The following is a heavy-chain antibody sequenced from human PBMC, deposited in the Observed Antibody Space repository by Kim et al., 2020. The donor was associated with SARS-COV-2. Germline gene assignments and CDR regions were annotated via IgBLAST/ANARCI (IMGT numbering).Heavy chain of an antibody. CDR1: GGTFSSYA. CDR3: ARDYPLFMVRGGTHGAFDI. V-gene: IGHV1-69*13. CDR2: IIPIFGTA. Sequence: SVKVSCKASGGTFSSYAISWVRQAPGQGLEWMGGIIPIFGTANYAQKFQGRVTITADESTSTAYMELSSLRSEDTAVYYCARDYPLFMVRGGTHGAFDIWGQGTMVTVSS. J-gene: IGHJ3*02. D-gene: IGHD3-10*01.